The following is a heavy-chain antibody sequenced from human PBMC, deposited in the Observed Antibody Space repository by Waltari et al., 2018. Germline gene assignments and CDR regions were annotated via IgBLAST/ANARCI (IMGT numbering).Heavy chain of an antibody. V-gene: IGHV3-7*01. CDR1: GFTFSNHW. CDR2: INPVGSQT. J-gene: IGHJ4*02. Sequence: EVQLVESGGGLVQPGGSLRLSCAASGFTFSNHWMDWVRQATGKGLEWVSIINPVGSQTFFLDSVKGRVTISRDNAKNSLFLQINNLRAEDTGVYYCSRSLDDWGQGTLVTVSS. CDR3: SRSLDD.